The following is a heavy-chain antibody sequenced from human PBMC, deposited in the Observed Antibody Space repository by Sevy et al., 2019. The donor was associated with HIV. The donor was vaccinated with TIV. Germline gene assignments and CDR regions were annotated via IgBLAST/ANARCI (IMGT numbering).Heavy chain of an antibody. Sequence: GGSLRLSCTASGFTFDDYTMDWVRQAPGKGLEWVSSITWDGGAPYYAYSVKGRFTISRDNSKNSLYLQMNSLRPEDTALYYCAKDIAGEGSGSYYFDYWGQGTLVTVSS. CDR1: GFTFDDYT. CDR3: AKDIAGEGSGSYYFDY. CDR2: ITWDGGAP. V-gene: IGHV3-43D*03. J-gene: IGHJ4*02. D-gene: IGHD3-10*01.